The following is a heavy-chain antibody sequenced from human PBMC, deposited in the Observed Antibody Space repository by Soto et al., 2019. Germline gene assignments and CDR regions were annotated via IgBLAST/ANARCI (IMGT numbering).Heavy chain of an antibody. CDR2: ISAYNGNT. Sequence: GASVKVSCKASGFRFRSYGFSWVRQAPGQGLEWMGWISAYNGNTDYGHKVQGRVTMTTDTATSTANMELRNLRSDDTAVYFCARMGPGIISEVVRSNFFDSWGQGTLVTVSS. V-gene: IGHV1-18*04. D-gene: IGHD3-10*01. CDR1: GFRFRSYG. CDR3: ARMGPGIISEVVRSNFFDS. J-gene: IGHJ4*02.